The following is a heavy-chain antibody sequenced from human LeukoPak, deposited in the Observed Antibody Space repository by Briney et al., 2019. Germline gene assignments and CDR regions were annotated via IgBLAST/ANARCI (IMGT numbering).Heavy chain of an antibody. CDR1: GGSISSGGYS. CDR3: ARSSDIVVVPAAKGAAFDI. CDR2: IYHSGST. Sequence: SETLSLTCAVSGGSISSGGYSWSWIRQPPGKGLEWIGYIYHSGSTYYNPSLKSRVTISVDRSKNQFSLKLGSVTAADTAVYYCARSSDIVVVPAAKGAAFDIWGQGTMVTVSS. D-gene: IGHD2-2*01. J-gene: IGHJ3*02. V-gene: IGHV4-30-2*01.